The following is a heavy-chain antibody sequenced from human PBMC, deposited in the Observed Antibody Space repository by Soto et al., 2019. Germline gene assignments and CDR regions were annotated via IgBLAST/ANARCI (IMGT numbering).Heavy chain of an antibody. J-gene: IGHJ4*02. CDR2: ISAYNGHT. V-gene: IGHV1-18*04. CDR3: ARGGIAAAGTRPFDY. Sequence: GASVKVSCKASGYIFTNYVINWVRQAPGQGLEWMGWISAYNGHTNYAQMVQGRVSMTTDTSTNTAYMELRSLRSDDTAVYYWARGGIAAAGTRPFDYWGQGTLVTVSS. CDR1: GYIFTNYV. D-gene: IGHD6-13*01.